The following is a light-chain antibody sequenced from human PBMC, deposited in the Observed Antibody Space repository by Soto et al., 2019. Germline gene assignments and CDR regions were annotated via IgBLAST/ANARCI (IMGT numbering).Light chain of an antibody. CDR1: QSLVYSDGNTY. Sequence: DVVMTQSPLSLPVTLGQPASISCRSSQSLVYSDGNTYLNWFQQRPGQSPRRLIYKGSTPDSGVPVRFSDRGSGTDFTLTISWVYSEDVGFYYGMQGTHWFPGCTFGQRTKEHI. CDR3: MQGTHWFPGCT. J-gene: IGKJ1*01. V-gene: IGKV2-30*01. CDR2: KGS.